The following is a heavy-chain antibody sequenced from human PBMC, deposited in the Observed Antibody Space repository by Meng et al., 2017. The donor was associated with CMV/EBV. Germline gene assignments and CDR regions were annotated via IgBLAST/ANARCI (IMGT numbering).Heavy chain of an antibody. J-gene: IGHJ4*02. CDR2: IYTSGST. CDR1: GGSISSYY. D-gene: IGHD6-19*01. V-gene: IGHV4-4*07. CDR3: ARDSSGWYPHFDY. Sequence: VPLQQSAPGSGNPSGTLSPTGTAFGGSISSYYWSWIRQPAGKGLEWIGSIYTSGSTNYNPSLKSRVTMSVDTSKNQFTLKLSSVTAADTAVYYCARDSSGWYPHFDYWGQRTLVTVSS.